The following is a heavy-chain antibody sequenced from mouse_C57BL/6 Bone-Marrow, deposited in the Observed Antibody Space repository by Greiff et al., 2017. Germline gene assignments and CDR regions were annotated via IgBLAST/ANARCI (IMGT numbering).Heavy chain of an antibody. Sequence: VKLQESGAELVKPGASVKLSCKASGYTFTSYWMHWVKQRPGQGLEWIGMIHPNSGSTNYNEKFKSKATLTVDKSSSTAYMQLSSLTSEDSAVYYCARWLPYFDYWGQGTTLTVSS. V-gene: IGHV1-64*01. D-gene: IGHD2-2*01. J-gene: IGHJ2*01. CDR3: ARWLPYFDY. CDR1: GYTFTSYW. CDR2: IHPNSGST.